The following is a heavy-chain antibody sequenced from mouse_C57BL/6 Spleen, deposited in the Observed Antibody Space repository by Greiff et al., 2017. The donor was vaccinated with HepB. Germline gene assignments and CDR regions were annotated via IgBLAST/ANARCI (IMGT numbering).Heavy chain of an antibody. CDR1: GFTFTDYY. D-gene: IGHD3-1*01. J-gene: IGHJ2*01. V-gene: IGHV7-3*01. CDR2: IRNKANGYTT. CDR3: ARRKGYGWYYDY. Sequence: EVQLVESGGGLVQPGGSLSLSCAASGFTFTDYYMRWVRQPPGQALEWLGFIRNKANGYTTEYSASVKGRFTISRDNSQSILYLQMNALRAEDSATYYGARRKGYGWYYDYWGQGTTLTVSS.